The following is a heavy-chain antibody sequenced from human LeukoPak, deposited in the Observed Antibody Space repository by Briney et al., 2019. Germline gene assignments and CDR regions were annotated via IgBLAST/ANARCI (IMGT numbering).Heavy chain of an antibody. CDR1: GFTFSSDA. Sequence: PGGSLRLSCAASGFTFSSDAMSWIRQAPGKGLEWVSAISGSGGSTYYADSVKGRFTISRDNSKNTLYLQMNSLRADDTAVYYCAKVSYYDILTGPTDYWGQGTLVTVSS. D-gene: IGHD3-9*01. J-gene: IGHJ4*02. V-gene: IGHV3-23*01. CDR3: AKVSYYDILTGPTDY. CDR2: ISGSGGST.